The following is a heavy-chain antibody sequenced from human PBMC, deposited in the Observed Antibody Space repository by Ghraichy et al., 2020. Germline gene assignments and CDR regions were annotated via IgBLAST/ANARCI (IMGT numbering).Heavy chain of an antibody. Sequence: SQTLSLTCAVYGGSFSGYFWSWIRQPPGKGLEWIGDIDHTGSTNSHPSLRSRVSISLDRSKNQLSLKVTSVTAAATAVYFCARDNIALVTVSAASLFDSWGQGTLVTVSS. CDR3: ARDNIALVTVSAASLFDS. J-gene: IGHJ4*02. V-gene: IGHV4-34*01. CDR2: IDHTGST. D-gene: IGHD2-2*01. CDR1: GGSFSGYF.